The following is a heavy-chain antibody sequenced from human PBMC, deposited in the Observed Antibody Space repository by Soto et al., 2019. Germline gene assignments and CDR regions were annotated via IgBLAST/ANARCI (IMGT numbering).Heavy chain of an antibody. Sequence: QVHVVESGGGVVLPGRSLRLSCATSGFTFSSYGMHWVRQAPGKGLEWVAVMSYDGSNTYYGESVKGRFTISRDNSKNTLYLQMNSLRAEDTAVYYGAKDDGLWYLDYWGQGILVTVSS. J-gene: IGHJ4*02. CDR3: AKDDGLWYLDY. D-gene: IGHD5-18*01. CDR1: GFTFSSYG. CDR2: MSYDGSNT. V-gene: IGHV3-30*18.